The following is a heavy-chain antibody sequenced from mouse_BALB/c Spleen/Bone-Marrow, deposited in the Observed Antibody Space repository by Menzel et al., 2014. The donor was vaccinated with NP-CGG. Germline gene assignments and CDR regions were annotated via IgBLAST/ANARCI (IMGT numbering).Heavy chain of an antibody. J-gene: IGHJ4*01. V-gene: IGHV1-54*01. CDR3: ARCLTGTSAMGY. D-gene: IGHD4-1*01. CDR1: GYAFTNYL. Sequence: VKLQESGAELVRPGTSVKVSCKASGYAFTNYLIEWVKQRPGQGLEWIGVINPGSGGTNYNEKFKAKATLTADKSSSTAYMQLSSLTSDDSAVYFCARCLTGTSAMGYWGQGTSVTVSS. CDR2: INPGSGGT.